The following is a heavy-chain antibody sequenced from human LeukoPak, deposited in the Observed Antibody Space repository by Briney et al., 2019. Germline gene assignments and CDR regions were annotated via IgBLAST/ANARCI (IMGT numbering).Heavy chain of an antibody. V-gene: IGHV3-30-3*01. CDR3: ARDRWGDFDY. CDR2: ISYDGSNK. CDR1: GFTFSSYA. Sequence: PGGSLRLSCAASGFTFSSYAMHWVRQAPGKGLEWVAVISYDGSNKYYADSVKGRFTISRDNSKNTLYLQMNSLRAEDTAVYYCARDRWGDFDYWGQGTLVTVSS. J-gene: IGHJ4*02. D-gene: IGHD3-16*01.